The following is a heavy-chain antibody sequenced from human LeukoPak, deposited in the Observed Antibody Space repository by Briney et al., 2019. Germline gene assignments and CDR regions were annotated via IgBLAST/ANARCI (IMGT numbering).Heavy chain of an antibody. D-gene: IGHD2-2*01. V-gene: IGHV4-34*01. J-gene: IGHJ6*02. CDR2: INHSGST. CDR1: GGSISSYY. CDR3: ARSQYCSSTSCYATYYYGMDV. Sequence: SETLSLTCTVSGGSISSYYWSWIRQPPGKGLEWIGEINHSGSTNYNPSLKSRVTISVDTSKNQFSLKLSSVTAADTAVYYCARSQYCSSTSCYATYYYGMDVWGQGTTVTVSS.